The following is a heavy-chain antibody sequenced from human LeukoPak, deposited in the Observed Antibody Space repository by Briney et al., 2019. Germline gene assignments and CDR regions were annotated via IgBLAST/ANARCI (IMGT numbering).Heavy chain of an antibody. CDR2: IYYSGST. CDR3: ARLGRLYYYDSGGWYY. V-gene: IGHV4-39*07. CDR1: GGSISSSSYY. Sequence: SETLSLTCTVSGGSISSSSYYWGWIRQPPGKGLEWIGSIYYSGSTNYNPSLKSRVTISVDTSKNQFSLKLSSVTAADTAVYYCARLGRLYYYDSGGWYYWGQGTLVTVSS. J-gene: IGHJ4*02. D-gene: IGHD3-22*01.